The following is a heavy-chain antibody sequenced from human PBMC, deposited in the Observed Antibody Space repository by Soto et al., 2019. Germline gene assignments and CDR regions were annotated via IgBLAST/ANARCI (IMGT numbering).Heavy chain of an antibody. V-gene: IGHV3-23*01. CDR1: GFTFSSYA. CDR2: ISGSGGST. CDR3: AKSLVGATRQSIDY. J-gene: IGHJ4*02. D-gene: IGHD1-26*01. Sequence: LRLSFAASGFTFSSYAMSWVRQAPGKGLEWVSAISGSGGSTYYADSVKGRFTISRDNSKNTLYLQMNSLRAEDTAVYYCAKSLVGATRQSIDYWGQGTLVTVSS.